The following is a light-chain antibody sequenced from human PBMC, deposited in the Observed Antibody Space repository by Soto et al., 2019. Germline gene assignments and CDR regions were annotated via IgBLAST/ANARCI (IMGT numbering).Light chain of an antibody. J-gene: IGLJ1*01. Sequence: QSVVTQPRSLSGSPGQSVTISCTGTSSDVGGYNYVSWYQQHPGKAPKLMIYDVSKRPSGVPDRFSGSKSGNTASLTISGLQAEDEADYYCCSYAGSYTLYVFGTGTKVTVL. CDR1: SSDVGGYNY. CDR3: CSYAGSYTLYV. V-gene: IGLV2-11*01. CDR2: DVS.